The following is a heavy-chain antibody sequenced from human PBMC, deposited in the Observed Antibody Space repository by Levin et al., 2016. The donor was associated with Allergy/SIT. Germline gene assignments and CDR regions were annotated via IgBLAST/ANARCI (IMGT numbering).Heavy chain of an antibody. CDR1: RESSSGDY. V-gene: IGHV4-34*01. Sequence: SETLSLTCAVYRESSSGDYWSWIRQSPEKGLEWIAEINHSGSTNNNPSLKSRVTISLDTSKNQLSLKLTSVTAADTAVYYCARGRRGNWNNHSWWFDPWGQGTLVTVSS. CDR3: ARGRRGNWNNHSWWFDP. CDR2: INHSGST. J-gene: IGHJ5*02. D-gene: IGHD1/OR15-1a*01.